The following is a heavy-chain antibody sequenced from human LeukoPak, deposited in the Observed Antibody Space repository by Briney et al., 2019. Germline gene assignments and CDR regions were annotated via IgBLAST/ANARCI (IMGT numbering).Heavy chain of an antibody. CDR3: ARGRTFDN. CDR1: GGSISSYY. V-gene: IGHV4-59*01. J-gene: IGHJ4*02. CDR2: IYDRGST. Sequence: SETLSLTCTVSGGSISSYYWSWIRQPPGKGLEWIGNIYDRGSTKYNPSLKGRVTISVDTSKNQFSLRLSSVTAADTAVYYCARGRTFDNWGQGTLVTVSS.